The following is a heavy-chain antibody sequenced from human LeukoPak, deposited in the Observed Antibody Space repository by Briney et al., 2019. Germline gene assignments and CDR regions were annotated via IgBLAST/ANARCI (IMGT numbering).Heavy chain of an antibody. CDR1: GLTFSSYA. V-gene: IGHV3-23*01. CDR3: APGRGTAMDKFDY. D-gene: IGHD5-18*01. CDR2: ISGSGGST. Sequence: GGSLRLSCAASGLTFSSYAMSWVRQAPGKGLEGVSAISGSGGSTYSAASLEGRVTISRENAKNTLYLQMNSRRAEDTAVDYCAPGRGTAMDKFDYWGQGTLVTVSS. J-gene: IGHJ4*02.